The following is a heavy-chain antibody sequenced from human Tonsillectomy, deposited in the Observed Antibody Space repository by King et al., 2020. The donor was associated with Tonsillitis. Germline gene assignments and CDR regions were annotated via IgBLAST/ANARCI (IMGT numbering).Heavy chain of an antibody. CDR2: ISSNSNYI. CDR1: GFTFSGYS. Sequence: VQLVQSGGGLVKPGGSLRLSCAVSGFTFSGYSMHWVRQAPGKGLEWVSSISSNSNYIYYAVSVKGRLTISRDNAKNSLYLQMNSLRAEDTAVYYCVREGGSQDFDYWGQGTLVTVSS. V-gene: IGHV3-21*01. D-gene: IGHD1-26*01. CDR3: VREGGSQDFDY. J-gene: IGHJ4*02.